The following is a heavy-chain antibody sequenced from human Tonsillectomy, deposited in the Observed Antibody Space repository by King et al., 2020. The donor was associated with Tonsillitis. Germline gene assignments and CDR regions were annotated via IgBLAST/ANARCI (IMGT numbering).Heavy chain of an antibody. Sequence: VQLVESGAEVKKPGSSVKVSCKASGGTFSSYAISWVRQAPGQGLEWMGGVIPILDTANYAQKFQGRVTITADESTTTAYMELSGLRSEDTAVYYCARSGKRKGVGDAFDIWGQGTMVTVSS. D-gene: IGHD1-14*01. J-gene: IGHJ3*02. CDR3: ARSGKRKGVGDAFDI. V-gene: IGHV1-69*01. CDR2: VIPILDTA. CDR1: GGTFSSYA.